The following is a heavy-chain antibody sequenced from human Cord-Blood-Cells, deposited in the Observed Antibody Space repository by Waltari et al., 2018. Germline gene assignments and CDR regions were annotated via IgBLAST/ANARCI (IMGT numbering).Heavy chain of an antibody. CDR2: INPSGGST. J-gene: IGHJ4*02. Sequence: QVQLVQSGAEVKKPGASAKVSCTASGYTFTSYSMHWVRQAPGQGLEWMGIINPSGGSTSYAQKFQGRVTMTRDTSTSTVYMELSSLRSEDTAVYYCARDFSSSYYFDYWGQGTLVTVSS. V-gene: IGHV1-46*01. CDR1: GYTFTSYS. D-gene: IGHD6-6*01. CDR3: ARDFSSSYYFDY.